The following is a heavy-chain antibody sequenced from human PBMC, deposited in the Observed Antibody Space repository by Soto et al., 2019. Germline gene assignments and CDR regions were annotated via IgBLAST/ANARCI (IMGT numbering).Heavy chain of an antibody. J-gene: IGHJ4*02. V-gene: IGHV4-34*01. CDR2: INHSGST. CDR3: ARGLGGWYKGGFDY. CDR1: GGSFSGYY. D-gene: IGHD6-19*01. Sequence: SETLSLTCAVYGGSFSGYYWSWIRQPPGKGLEWIGEINHSGSTNYNPSLKSRVTISVDTSKNQFSLKLSSVTAADTAVYYCARGLGGWYKGGFDYWGQGTLVTVSS.